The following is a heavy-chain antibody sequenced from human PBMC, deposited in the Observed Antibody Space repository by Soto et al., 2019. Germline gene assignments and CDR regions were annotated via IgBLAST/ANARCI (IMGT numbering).Heavy chain of an antibody. J-gene: IGHJ3*02. Sequence: GGSLRLSCRTSGFRFSSYGMHWVRQAPGKGLEWVAVIWYDGSNKYYADSVKGRFTISRDNSKNTLYLQMNSLRAEDAAVYYCAREFQDDILTGPHAFDIWGQGTMVTVSS. CDR2: IWYDGSNK. V-gene: IGHV3-33*01. CDR3: AREFQDDILTGPHAFDI. CDR1: GFRFSSYG. D-gene: IGHD3-9*01.